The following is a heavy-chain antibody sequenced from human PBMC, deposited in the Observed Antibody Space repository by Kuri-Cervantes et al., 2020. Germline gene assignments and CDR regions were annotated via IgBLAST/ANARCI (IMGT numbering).Heavy chain of an antibody. CDR3: ARGEGAAAGTSY. D-gene: IGHD6-13*01. CDR1: GGFISSGGYY. J-gene: IGHJ4*02. CDR2: IYYSGST. Sequence: SETLSLTCTVSGGFISSGGYYWSWIRQHPGKGLEWIGYIYYSGSTHYNPSLKSRVTISVDTSKNQFSLKLSSVTAADTAVYYCARGEGAAAGTSYWGQGTLVTVSS. V-gene: IGHV4-31*03.